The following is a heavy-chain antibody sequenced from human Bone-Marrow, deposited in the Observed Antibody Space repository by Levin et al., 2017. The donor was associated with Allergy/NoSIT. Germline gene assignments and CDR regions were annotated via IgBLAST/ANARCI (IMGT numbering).Heavy chain of an antibody. J-gene: IGHJ3*01. CDR1: GFSVSDSY. Sequence: GESLKISCAASGFSVSDSYISWVRQTPGKGLEWVSVVYPGGATYYPNSVKDRFTISRDTSKNMVFLQMNSLRVEDMAVYYGTRPWDTYGGEDEFEVWGQGTMVTVSS. V-gene: IGHV3-66*04. CDR2: VYPGGAT. CDR3: TRPWDTYGGEDEFEV. D-gene: IGHD1-26*01.